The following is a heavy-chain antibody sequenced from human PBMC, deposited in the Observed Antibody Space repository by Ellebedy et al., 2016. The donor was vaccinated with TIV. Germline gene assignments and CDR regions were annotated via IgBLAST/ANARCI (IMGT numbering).Heavy chain of an antibody. CDR1: GFTFDDYA. Sequence: GGSLRLSXAASGFTFDDYAMHWVRQAPGKGLEWVSGISWNSGSIGYADSVKGRFTISRDNSKNTLYLQMNSLRAEDTAVYYCAKEKHEATDYWGQGTLVTVSS. V-gene: IGHV3-9*01. J-gene: IGHJ4*02. CDR3: AKEKHEATDY. CDR2: ISWNSGSI.